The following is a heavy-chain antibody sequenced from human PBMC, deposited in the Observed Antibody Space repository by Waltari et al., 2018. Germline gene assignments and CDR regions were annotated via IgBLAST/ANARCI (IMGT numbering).Heavy chain of an antibody. D-gene: IGHD5-12*01. J-gene: IGHJ5*02. CDR2: ISPNRGTT. Sequence: VHLVQSGDEVKEPGASVKVSCKASGHTFSGDYIHWVRQAPGQGLEWMGRISPNRGTTNYAKKFQGRVTMTRDTSISTAYMEVNRLRSDDTAVYYCATIGWDMATISGPSGGSWGQGTLVTVSS. CDR1: GHTFSGDY. CDR3: ATIGWDMATISGPSGGS. V-gene: IGHV1-2*02.